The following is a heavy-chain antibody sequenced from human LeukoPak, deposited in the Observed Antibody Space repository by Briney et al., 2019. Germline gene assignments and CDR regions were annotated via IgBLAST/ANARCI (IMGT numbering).Heavy chain of an antibody. Sequence: PGGSLRLSCAASEFTFSNYFMHWVRQAPGKGLEWVALISHDGNNKYYADSVKGRFTISRDNAKNSLYLQMNSLRAEDTAVYYCAREGWGRVMDWGQGTLVTVSS. D-gene: IGHD3-16*01. V-gene: IGHV3-30-3*01. CDR1: EFTFSNYF. CDR2: ISHDGNNK. CDR3: AREGWGRVMD. J-gene: IGHJ4*02.